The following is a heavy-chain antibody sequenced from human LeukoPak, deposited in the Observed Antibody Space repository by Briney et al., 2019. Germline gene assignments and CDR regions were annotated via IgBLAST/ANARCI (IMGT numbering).Heavy chain of an antibody. J-gene: IGHJ4*02. D-gene: IGHD4-17*01. CDR2: ISDDGRSK. V-gene: IGHV3-30*18. CDR1: GFSFISYG. Sequence: GGSLRLSCAASGFSFISYGMHWVRQAPGKGLEWVGVISDDGRSKDYADSVKGRFTISRDNSKDTLYLQMNSLRDEDTAVYYCAKRPSDYGDYVSYFDDWGQGTLDTVSS. CDR3: AKRPSDYGDYVSYFDD.